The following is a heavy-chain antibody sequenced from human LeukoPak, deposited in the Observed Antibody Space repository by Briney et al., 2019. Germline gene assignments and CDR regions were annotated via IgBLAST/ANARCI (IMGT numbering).Heavy chain of an antibody. Sequence: SETLSLNCAVYGGSFSGYYWSWIRQPPGKGLVWIGEINHSGSTNYNPSLKSRVTISVDTSKNQFSLKLSSVAAADTAVYYCARRNYYYYGMDVWGQGTTVTVSS. CDR3: ARRNYYYYGMDV. V-gene: IGHV4-34*01. CDR1: GGSFSGYY. CDR2: INHSGST. J-gene: IGHJ6*02.